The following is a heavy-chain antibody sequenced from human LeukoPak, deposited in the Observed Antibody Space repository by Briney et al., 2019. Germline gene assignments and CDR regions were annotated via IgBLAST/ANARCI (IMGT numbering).Heavy chain of an antibody. J-gene: IGHJ4*02. Sequence: SETLSLTCTVSGGSISSYYWSWLRQPPGKGLEWIGYIYYSGSTNYNPSVKSRVTISVDTSKNQFSLKLSSVTAADTAMYYCARVTPYYDFWSGYLDYWGQGTLVTVSS. CDR3: ARVTPYYDFWSGYLDY. CDR1: GGSISSYY. D-gene: IGHD3-3*01. V-gene: IGHV4-59*01. CDR2: IYYSGST.